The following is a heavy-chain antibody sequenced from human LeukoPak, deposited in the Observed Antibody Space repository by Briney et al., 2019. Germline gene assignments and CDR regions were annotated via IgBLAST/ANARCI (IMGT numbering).Heavy chain of an antibody. CDR3: ARGNGYDLDFDY. Sequence: PGGFLRLSCATSGSTFSNYGIHWVRQAPGKGLDWVAVMWSAGSIQYYADSVKGRFTISGDNSKSTLFLQMNSLRAEDTAVYYCARGNGYDLDFDYWGQGTLVTVSS. CDR1: GSTFSNYG. D-gene: IGHD5-12*01. V-gene: IGHV3-33*01. J-gene: IGHJ4*02. CDR2: MWSAGSIQ.